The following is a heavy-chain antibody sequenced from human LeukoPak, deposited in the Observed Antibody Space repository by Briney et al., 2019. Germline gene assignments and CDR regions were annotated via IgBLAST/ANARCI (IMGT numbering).Heavy chain of an antibody. CDR1: GGSISTYY. CDR2: ISYTGST. V-gene: IGHV4-59*01. J-gene: IGHJ4*02. Sequence: SETLSLTCTVSGGSISTYYWNWIRQPPGKGLECVVYISYTGSTNYNPSLRSRVTISVDASKNQFSLKLSSVTAADTAVYYCARPLNPYTSGPHDYWGQGTLVTVSS. D-gene: IGHD6-19*01. CDR3: ARPLNPYTSGPHDY.